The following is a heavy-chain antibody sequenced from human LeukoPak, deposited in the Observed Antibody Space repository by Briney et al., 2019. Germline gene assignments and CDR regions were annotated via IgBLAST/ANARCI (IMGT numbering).Heavy chain of an antibody. V-gene: IGHV3-23*01. CDR2: VGGSGDDT. Sequence: GSLRLSCAASRFTFSSYAMTWVRLAPGKGLEWVSTVGGSGDDTYYADSVKGRFTISRDNSKNALFLQMNSLRAEDTAVYYCAKDDSSGSYTDSWGQGTLVTVSS. J-gene: IGHJ4*02. D-gene: IGHD1-26*01. CDR3: AKDDSSGSYTDS. CDR1: RFTFSSYA.